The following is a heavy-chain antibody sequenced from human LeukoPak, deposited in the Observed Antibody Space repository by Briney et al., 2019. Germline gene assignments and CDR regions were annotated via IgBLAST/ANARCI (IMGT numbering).Heavy chain of an antibody. CDR3: ARVRITIFGVANWFDP. D-gene: IGHD3-3*01. V-gene: IGHV4-61*02. J-gene: IGHJ5*02. CDR2: IYTSGST. CDR1: CGSISSGSYY. Sequence: PSETLSLTCTVSCGSISSGSYYWSWIRQPAGKGLEWIGRIYTSGSTNYNPSLKSRVTISVDTSKNQFSLKLSSVTAADTAVYYCARVRITIFGVANWFDPWGQGTLVTVSS.